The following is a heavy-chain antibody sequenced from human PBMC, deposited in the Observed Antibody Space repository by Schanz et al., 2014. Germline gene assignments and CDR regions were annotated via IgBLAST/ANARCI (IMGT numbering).Heavy chain of an antibody. CDR3: ARDGYSVVVISPTESFDI. V-gene: IGHV3-66*01. D-gene: IGHD2-21*01. J-gene: IGHJ3*02. CDR2: IYIGGNT. Sequence: EVQLVESGGGLVQPGGSLRLSCAASGFSVGNKYMNWVRQAPGKGLEWVSFIYIGGNTYYADSVKSRFTISRDNSRNTLYLQMNSLRAEDTAVYYCARDGYSVVVISPTESFDIWGQGTMVTVSP. CDR1: GFSVGNKY.